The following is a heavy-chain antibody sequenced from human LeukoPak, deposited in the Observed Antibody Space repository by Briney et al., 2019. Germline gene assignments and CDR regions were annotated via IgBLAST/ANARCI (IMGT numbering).Heavy chain of an antibody. CDR3: AREYYYESSDYYVVLSGAFDI. J-gene: IGHJ3*02. V-gene: IGHV1-2*02. CDR1: GYTFTRYY. Sequence: ASVKVSCKASGYTFTRYYIHWVRQAPGQGLEWMGWINPNSDVTNYAQKFQGRVTMTRDTSISTAYMELSSLRSDDTAVYYCAREYYYESSDYYVVLSGAFDIWGQGTMVTVSS. CDR2: INPNSDVT. D-gene: IGHD3-22*01.